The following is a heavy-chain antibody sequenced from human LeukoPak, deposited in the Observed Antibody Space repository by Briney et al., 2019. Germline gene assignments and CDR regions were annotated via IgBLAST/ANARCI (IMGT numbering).Heavy chain of an antibody. CDR2: ISGNNGNT. V-gene: IGHV1-18*01. CDR1: GYTFITHG. J-gene: IGHJ4*02. Sequence: ASVKVSCKASGYTFITHGISWVRQAPGQGLEWMGWISGNNGNTHYAQKIQGRVTMTTDTSTSTAYMELRSLGSDDTAVYYCARGVPDYYDRSAYSPRPFDNWGQGTLVTVSS. D-gene: IGHD3-22*01. CDR3: ARGVPDYYDRSAYSPRPFDN.